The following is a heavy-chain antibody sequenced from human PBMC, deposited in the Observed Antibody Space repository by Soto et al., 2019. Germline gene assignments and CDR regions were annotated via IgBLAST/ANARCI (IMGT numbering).Heavy chain of an antibody. D-gene: IGHD2-15*01. Sequence: QAQLVQSGPEVKKPGASVSISCKASGYKFTSYGFIWVRQAPGHGLEWVGWISPYTGRTEYAQKFRGRVTLTRDTSTSTAYMDLSSLRPDDTAVYYCARDRYGGNCCDAFEIWGQGTMVTVSS. CDR2: ISPYTGRT. V-gene: IGHV1-18*01. CDR1: GYKFTSYG. J-gene: IGHJ3*02. CDR3: ARDRYGGNCCDAFEI.